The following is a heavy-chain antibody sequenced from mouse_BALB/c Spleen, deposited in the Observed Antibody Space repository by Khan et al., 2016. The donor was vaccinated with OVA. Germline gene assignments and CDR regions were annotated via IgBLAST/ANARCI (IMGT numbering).Heavy chain of an antibody. D-gene: IGHD1-1*01. CDR2: IYPGDGRT. J-gene: IGHJ1*01. Sequence: QVQLQQSGPELVKPGASVKMSCKASGFTLMSYYIHWVKQRPGQGLEWIGWIYPGDGRTKYNENFKGKTTLTADKSSSTAYMLLSSLTSEDSAIYFCAISYYGSFWYFDVWGAGTTVTVSS. V-gene: IGHV1S56*01. CDR1: GFTLMSYY. CDR3: AISYYGSFWYFDV.